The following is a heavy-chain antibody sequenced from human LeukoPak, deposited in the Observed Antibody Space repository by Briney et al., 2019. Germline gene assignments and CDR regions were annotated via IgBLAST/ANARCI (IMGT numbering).Heavy chain of an antibody. CDR3: ARGRLVATIPFDY. D-gene: IGHD5-12*01. CDR2: IYHSGST. J-gene: IGHJ4*02. V-gene: IGHV4-38-2*01. CDR1: GYSISSGYY. Sequence: PSETLSLTCAVSGYSISSGYYWGWIRQPPGKGLEWIGSIYHSGSTYYNPSLKSRVTISVDTSKNQFSLKLSYVTAADTAVYYCARGRLVATIPFDYWGQGTLVTVSS.